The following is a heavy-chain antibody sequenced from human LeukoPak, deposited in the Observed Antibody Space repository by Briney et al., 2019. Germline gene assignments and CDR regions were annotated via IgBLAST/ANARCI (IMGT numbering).Heavy chain of an antibody. V-gene: IGHV4-59*01. CDR3: ARVGWGSGWGDCYYCYMDV. CDR1: GRSISSYY. Sequence: PSQTLSLTCTVSGRSISSYYRSWIRQPPGKGLEWIGYIYNSGSTNYNPSLKSRVTISVDTSKNQFSLKLNSVTAADTAVYYCARVGWGSGWGDCYYCYMDVWGKGTTVTVSS. D-gene: IGHD6-19*01. CDR2: IYNSGST. J-gene: IGHJ6*03.